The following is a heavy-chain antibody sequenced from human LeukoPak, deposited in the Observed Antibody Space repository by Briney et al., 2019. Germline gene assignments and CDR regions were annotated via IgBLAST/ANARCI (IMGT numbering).Heavy chain of an antibody. CDR1: GFTFSSYW. CDR2: INSDGSST. Sequence: GGSLRLSCAASGFTFSSYWMHWVRQAPGKGLVWVSHINSDGSSTNYADSVKGRFTISRDNAKNSLYLQMHSLRAEDTAVYYCAREADRFGMDVWGQGTTVTVSS. V-gene: IGHV3-74*01. J-gene: IGHJ6*02. CDR3: AREADRFGMDV.